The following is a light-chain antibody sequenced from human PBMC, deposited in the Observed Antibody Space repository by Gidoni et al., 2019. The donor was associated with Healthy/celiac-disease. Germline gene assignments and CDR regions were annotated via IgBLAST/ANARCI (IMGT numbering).Light chain of an antibody. CDR1: QRVSSY. CDR3: QQRSNGPPLT. V-gene: IGKV3-11*01. CDR2: DAS. J-gene: IGKJ4*01. Sequence: IMLTRSPPTLSFSPGERATLPCRASQRVSSYLTWYQQKPGKAPRLLIYDASNRDTGIPARFSGSGSGTDFTLTISSLEPEDFAVYYCQQRSNGPPLTFGGGTKVEIK.